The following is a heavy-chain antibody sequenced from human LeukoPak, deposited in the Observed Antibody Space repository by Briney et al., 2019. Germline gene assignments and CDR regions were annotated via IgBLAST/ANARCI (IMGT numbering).Heavy chain of an antibody. Sequence: GGSLRLSCAASGFTFSSHSMHWVRQAPGKGLEWVAFISYGGSSESYADSVQGRFAISRDNSKNTLYLQMNSLTAEDTAVYYCAKGVDYWGQGTLVTVSS. CDR3: AKGVDY. D-gene: IGHD3-16*01. J-gene: IGHJ4*02. CDR1: GFTFSSHS. V-gene: IGHV3-30*09. CDR2: ISYGGSSE.